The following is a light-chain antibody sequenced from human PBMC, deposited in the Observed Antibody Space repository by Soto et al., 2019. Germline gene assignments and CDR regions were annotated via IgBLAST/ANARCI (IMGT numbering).Light chain of an antibody. CDR2: GAS. V-gene: IGKV3-20*01. CDR1: QSVSSTY. Sequence: EIVLTQSPDTLSLSPGERATLSCRASQSVSSTYLAWYQQKPGQTPRLLIYGASSRATGIPDRFSGSGSGTDFTLTSSRLETEDFAVYYCQQFGTSGYTFGQGTKLEIK. CDR3: QQFGTSGYT. J-gene: IGKJ2*01.